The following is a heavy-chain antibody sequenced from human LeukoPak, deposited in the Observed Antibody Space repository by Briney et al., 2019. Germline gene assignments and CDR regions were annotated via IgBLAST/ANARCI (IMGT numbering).Heavy chain of an antibody. CDR1: GGTYSSYA. Sequence: ASVKVSCKASGGTYSSYAISWVRQAPGQGLEWMGGTIPIFGTANYAQKFQGRVTITTDESTSTAYMELSSLRSEDTAVYYCARDNAGAWAAFDIWGQGTMVTVSS. D-gene: IGHD2-21*02. CDR2: TIPIFGTA. V-gene: IGHV1-69*05. J-gene: IGHJ3*02. CDR3: ARDNAGAWAAFDI.